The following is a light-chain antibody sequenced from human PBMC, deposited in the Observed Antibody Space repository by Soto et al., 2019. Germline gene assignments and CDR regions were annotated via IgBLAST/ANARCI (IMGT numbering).Light chain of an antibody. Sequence: QSALTQPASVSGSLGQSITISCTGTSSDVGADNYVSWYQQQPGKAPKLMISEFSNRPSGVSNRFSGSKSGNTASLIISGLQAEDEADYYCCSFTSITTYVFGTGTKVTVL. V-gene: IGLV2-14*01. CDR3: CSFTSITTYV. CDR2: EFS. J-gene: IGLJ1*01. CDR1: SSDVGADNY.